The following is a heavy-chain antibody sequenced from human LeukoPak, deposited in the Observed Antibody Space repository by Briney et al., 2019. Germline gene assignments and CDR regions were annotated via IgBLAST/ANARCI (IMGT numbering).Heavy chain of an antibody. CDR3: ARDPEGGSYYPDY. D-gene: IGHD1-26*01. CDR2: ISSSSSYI. Sequence: GGPLRLSCAASGSTFSSYAMSWVRQAPGKGLEWVSSISSSSSYIYYADSVKGRFTISRDNAKNSLYLQMNSLRAEDTAVYYCARDPEGGSYYPDYWGQGTLVTVSS. J-gene: IGHJ4*02. V-gene: IGHV3-21*01. CDR1: GSTFSSYA.